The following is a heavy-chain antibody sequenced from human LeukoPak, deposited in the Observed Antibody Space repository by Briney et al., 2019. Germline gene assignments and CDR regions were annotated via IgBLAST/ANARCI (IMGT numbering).Heavy chain of an antibody. Sequence: GGSLRLSCAASGFTFSSYAMSWVRQAPGKGLEWVSAISGSGGSTYYADSVKGRFTISRDNSKNTLYLQMNSLRAEDTAVYYCAKEDRHYYDSSGYYGPGLDYWGQGTLVTVSS. J-gene: IGHJ4*02. CDR2: ISGSGGST. V-gene: IGHV3-23*01. CDR3: AKEDRHYYDSSGYYGPGLDY. CDR1: GFTFSSYA. D-gene: IGHD3-22*01.